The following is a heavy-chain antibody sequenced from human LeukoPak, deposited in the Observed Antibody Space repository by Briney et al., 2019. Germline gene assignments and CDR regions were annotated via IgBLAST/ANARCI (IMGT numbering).Heavy chain of an antibody. V-gene: IGHV3-72*01. CDR1: GFTFSDHD. CDR2: TKNKANSYTT. Sequence: PGGSLRLSCAASGFTFSDHDMDWVRQAPGKGLKWVGRTKNKANSYTTEYAASVKGRFTISRDDSKNSLYLQMNSLRTEDTAVYYCVSWISGHGYWGQGTLVTVSS. CDR3: VSWISGHGY. J-gene: IGHJ4*02. D-gene: IGHD1-26*01.